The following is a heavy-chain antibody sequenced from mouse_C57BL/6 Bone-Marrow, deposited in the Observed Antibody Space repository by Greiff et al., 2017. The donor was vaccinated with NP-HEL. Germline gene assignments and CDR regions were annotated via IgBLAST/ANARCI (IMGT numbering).Heavy chain of an antibody. Sequence: VQLQQSGAELVKPGASVKLSCKASGYTFTSYWMQWVKQRPGQGLEWIGEIDPSDSYTNYNQKFKGKATLTVDTSSSTAYMQLSSLTSEDSAVYYCARRGDGYYVWFAYWGQGTLVTVSA. CDR3: ARRGDGYYVWFAY. CDR1: GYTFTSYW. CDR2: IDPSDSYT. V-gene: IGHV1-50*01. J-gene: IGHJ3*01. D-gene: IGHD2-3*01.